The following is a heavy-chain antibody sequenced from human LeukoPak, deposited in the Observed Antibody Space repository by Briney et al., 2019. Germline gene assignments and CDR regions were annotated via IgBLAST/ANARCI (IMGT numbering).Heavy chain of an antibody. J-gene: IGHJ4*02. CDR1: GFTFSTYS. Sequence: GSLRLSCAASGFTFSTYSMNWVRQAPGKGLEWVSYNGSSSSSIYYADSVKGRFTISRDNAKNSLNLQMNSLRVEDTAVYYCAATIYSSDWYVYWGQGTLVTVSS. D-gene: IGHD6-19*01. V-gene: IGHV3-48*04. CDR3: AATIYSSDWYVY. CDR2: NGSSSSSI.